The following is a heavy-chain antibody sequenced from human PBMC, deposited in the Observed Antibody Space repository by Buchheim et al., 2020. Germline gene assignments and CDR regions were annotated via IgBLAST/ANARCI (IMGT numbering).Heavy chain of an antibody. D-gene: IGHD1-26*01. CDR2: IWYDGSNK. Sequence: QVQLVESGGGVVQPGRSLRLSCAASGFTFSSYGMHWVRQAPGKGLEWVAVIWYDGSNKYYADSVKGRFTISRDNSKNTLYLQMTSLRPEDTAVYYCARDLGLGATLGTPDYWGQGTL. J-gene: IGHJ4*02. V-gene: IGHV3-33*01. CDR1: GFTFSSYG. CDR3: ARDLGLGATLGTPDY.